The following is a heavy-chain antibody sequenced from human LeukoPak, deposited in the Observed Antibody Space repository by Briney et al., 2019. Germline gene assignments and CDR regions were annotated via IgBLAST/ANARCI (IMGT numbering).Heavy chain of an antibody. CDR2: ISSSSSYI. J-gene: IGHJ6*04. D-gene: IGHD6-13*01. CDR1: GFTFSSYS. CDR3: AGHSSSWYNAMDV. Sequence: PGGSLRLSCAASGFTFSSYSMNWVRQAPGPGLEWVSSISSSSSYIYYADSVKGRFTISRDNAKNSLYLQMNSLRAEDTAVYYCAGHSSSWYNAMDVWGKGTTVTVSS. V-gene: IGHV3-21*01.